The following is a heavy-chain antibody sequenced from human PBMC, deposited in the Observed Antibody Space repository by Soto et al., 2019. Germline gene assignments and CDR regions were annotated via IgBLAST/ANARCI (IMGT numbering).Heavy chain of an antibody. CDR1: GYTFSNYG. CDR3: ASEGQLGY. V-gene: IGHV1-18*01. J-gene: IGHJ4*02. CDR2: ISGYNGNT. D-gene: IGHD6-6*01. Sequence: QVQLVQSGAEVKKLGASVKVSCKASGYTFSNYGFSWVRQAPGQGLEWMGWISGYNGNTNYAERLQGRVTMTTDTSTSTAYMELKSLRYDDTAVYYCASEGQLGYWGQGTPHRLL.